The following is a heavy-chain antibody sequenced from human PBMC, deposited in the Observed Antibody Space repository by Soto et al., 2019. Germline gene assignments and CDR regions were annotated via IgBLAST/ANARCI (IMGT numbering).Heavy chain of an antibody. V-gene: IGHV3-30*18. J-gene: IGHJ4*02. Sequence: QVQLVESGGGVVQPGRSLRLSCAASGFTFTDHGMHWVRQVPDKGLEWVAVISHDGITKYYADSLKSRFTISRANSTNTVFLQLNGLRAEETAVYYCTKAREDTALSFDSWGQGNLVTVSS. CDR3: TKAREDTALSFDS. CDR1: GFTFTDHG. CDR2: ISHDGITK. D-gene: IGHD5-18*01.